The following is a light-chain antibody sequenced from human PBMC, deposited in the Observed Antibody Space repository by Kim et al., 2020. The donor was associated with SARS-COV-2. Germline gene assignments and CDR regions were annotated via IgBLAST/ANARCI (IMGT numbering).Light chain of an antibody. CDR1: SSNIGGHNY. J-gene: IGLJ2*01. CDR2: DVN. CDR3: SSYASSGTLV. Sequence: HSITITCTETSSNIGGHNYVSWYQQHPGKAPKLMINDVNNRPSGVSSRFSGSKSGNTASLTISGLQAENEADYYCSSYASSGTLVFGGGTQLTVL. V-gene: IGLV2-14*03.